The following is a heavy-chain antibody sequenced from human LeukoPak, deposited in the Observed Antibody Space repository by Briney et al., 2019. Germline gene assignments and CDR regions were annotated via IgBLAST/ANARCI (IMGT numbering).Heavy chain of an antibody. V-gene: IGHV1-18*01. CDR3: ARDSNIVVVPAANDC. CDR2: ISAYNGNT. Sequence: ASVKVSCKASGYTFTSYGISWVRQAPGQGLEWMGWISAYNGNTNYAQKLQGRVTMTTDTSTSTAYMELRSLRSDDTAVYYCARDSNIVVVPAANDCWGQGTLVTVSS. CDR1: GYTFTSYG. D-gene: IGHD2-2*01. J-gene: IGHJ4*02.